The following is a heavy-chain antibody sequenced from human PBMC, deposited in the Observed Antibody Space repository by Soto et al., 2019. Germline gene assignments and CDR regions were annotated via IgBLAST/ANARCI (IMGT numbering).Heavy chain of an antibody. CDR2: IHHSGSS. D-gene: IGHD4-17*01. V-gene: IGHV4-4*02. J-gene: IGHJ6*02. CDR3: ARVYDTYADMDV. CDR1: GGSISSDNW. Sequence: SETLSLTCAVFGGSISSDNWWSWVRQPPGKGLELIGEIHHSGSSNYNPSLKSRVIISRDTSMNQLFLKMNSVTAADTAVYYGARVYDTYADMDVWGQGTTVTVSS.